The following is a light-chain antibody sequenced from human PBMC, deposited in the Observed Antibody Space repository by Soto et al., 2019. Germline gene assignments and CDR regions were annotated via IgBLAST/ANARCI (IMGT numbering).Light chain of an antibody. CDR2: DVS. CDR1: HSLNGR. J-gene: IGKJ1*01. Sequence: DIQMTQSPSTLSSSIGDRVTITCRASHSLNGRLAWYRQRPGHAPDLLIYDVSTLETGVPSRFSGTGSEKEFTLTISGLQPDDFAPYFCQQYNYDSTFGPGTTVEIK. CDR3: QQYNYDST. V-gene: IGKV1-5*01.